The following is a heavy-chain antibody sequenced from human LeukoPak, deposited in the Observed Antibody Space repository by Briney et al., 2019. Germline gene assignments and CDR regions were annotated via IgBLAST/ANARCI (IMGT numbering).Heavy chain of an antibody. D-gene: IGHD6-19*01. CDR2: ISDHGIFT. Sequence: PGGSLRLSCTASGFTFDNYGMRWVRQPPEKGLEWVSFISDHGIFTYYAESVKGRFTASRDNSKNTLYLQMNSLGPEDTAVYYCAKAGPATPVADHRPFDTWGQGTLVSVSS. J-gene: IGHJ4*02. V-gene: IGHV3-23*01. CDR1: GFTFDNYG. CDR3: AKAGPATPVADHRPFDT.